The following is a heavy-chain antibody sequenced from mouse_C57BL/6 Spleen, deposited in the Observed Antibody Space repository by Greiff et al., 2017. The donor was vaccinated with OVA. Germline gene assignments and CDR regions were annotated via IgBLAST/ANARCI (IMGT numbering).Heavy chain of an antibody. D-gene: IGHD2-2*01. V-gene: IGHV3-6*01. Sequence: EVKLQESGPGLVKPSQSLSLTCSVTGYSITSGYYWNWIRQFPGNKLEWMGYISYDGSNNYNPSLKNRISITRDTSKNQFFLKLNSVTTEDTATYYCARFSLWLERAWFAYWGQGTLVTVSA. CDR2: ISYDGSN. CDR3: ARFSLWLERAWFAY. J-gene: IGHJ3*01. CDR1: GYSITSGYY.